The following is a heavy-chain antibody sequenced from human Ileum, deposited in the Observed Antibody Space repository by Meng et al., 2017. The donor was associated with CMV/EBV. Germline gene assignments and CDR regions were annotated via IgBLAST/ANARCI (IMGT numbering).Heavy chain of an antibody. CDR2: IKEDGTEK. J-gene: IGHJ4*02. CDR1: GFTFSSYA. CDR3: ARQAGTY. D-gene: IGHD6-13*01. Sequence: GGSLRLSCAATGFTFSSYAMSWVRQAPGMGLECVANIKEDGTEKDYVDSVKGRFTISRDNAKNSLYLQMNSLRAEDTAVYYCARQAGTYWGQGTLVTVSS. V-gene: IGHV3-7*01.